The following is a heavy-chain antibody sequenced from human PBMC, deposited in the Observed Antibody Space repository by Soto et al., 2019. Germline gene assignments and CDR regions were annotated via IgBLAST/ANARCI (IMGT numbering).Heavy chain of an antibody. V-gene: IGHV3-30-3*01. CDR3: ARDRSHGVVPAAPGDWFDP. CDR1: GFTFSSYA. J-gene: IGHJ5*02. Sequence: QVQLVESGGGVVQPGRSLRLSCAASGFTFSSYAMHWVRQAPGKGLEWVAVISYDGSNKYYADSVKGRFTISRDNSKNTLYLQMNSLRAEDTAVYYCARDRSHGVVPAAPGDWFDPWGQGTLVTVSS. CDR2: ISYDGSNK. D-gene: IGHD2-2*01.